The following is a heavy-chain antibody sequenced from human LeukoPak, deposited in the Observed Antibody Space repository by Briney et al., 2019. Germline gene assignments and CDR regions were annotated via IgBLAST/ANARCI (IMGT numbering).Heavy chain of an antibody. CDR3: ARGGQLWFDY. CDR1: GGSISSYC. V-gene: IGHV4-59*01. CDR2: IYYSGST. J-gene: IGHJ4*02. D-gene: IGHD5-18*01. Sequence: SETLSLTCTVSGGSISSYCWSWIRQPPGKGLEWIGYIYYSGSTNYNPSLKSRVTISVDTSKNQFSLKLSSVTAADTAVYNCARGGQLWFDYWGQGTLVTVSS.